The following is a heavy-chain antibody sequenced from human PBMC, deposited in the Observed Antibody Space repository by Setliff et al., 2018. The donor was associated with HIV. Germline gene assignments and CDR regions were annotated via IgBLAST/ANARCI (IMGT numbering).Heavy chain of an antibody. CDR1: GFTFGDYA. V-gene: IGHV3-49*04. J-gene: IGHJ4*02. D-gene: IGHD6-19*01. CDR2: IRSKAYGGTT. CDR3: TRGFGYSSGLYGY. Sequence: PGGSLRLSCTASGFTFGDYAMSWVRQAPGKGPEWVGFIRSKAYGGTTEYAASVKGRFTISRDDSKSIAYLQMNSLKTEDTAVYYCTRGFGYSSGLYGYWGQGTLVTVSS.